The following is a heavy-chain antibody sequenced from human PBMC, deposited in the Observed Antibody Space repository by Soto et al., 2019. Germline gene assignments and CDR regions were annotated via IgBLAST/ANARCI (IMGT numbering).Heavy chain of an antibody. CDR2: ISAYNGNT. CDR3: ARVGYCTTISCWGAFDY. D-gene: IGHD2-2*01. Sequence: ASVKVSCKASGYTFTSYGISWVRQAPGQGLEWMGWISAYNGNTNYAQKLQGRVTMTTDTSTSTAYMELRSLRAEDTAVYYCARVGYCTTISCWGAFDYWGQGTQVTVSS. J-gene: IGHJ4*02. CDR1: GYTFTSYG. V-gene: IGHV1-18*01.